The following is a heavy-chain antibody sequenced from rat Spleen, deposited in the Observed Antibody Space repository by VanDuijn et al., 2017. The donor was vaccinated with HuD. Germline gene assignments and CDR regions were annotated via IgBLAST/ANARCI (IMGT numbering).Heavy chain of an antibody. CDR3: TTAAIIPIWFAY. V-gene: IGHV5-25*01. D-gene: IGHD1-2*01. Sequence: EVQLEESGGGLVQPGRSMKLSCAASGFTFSNCGMAWVRQAPKKGLEWVAYISYDGDNTYYQDSVKGRFTISRDNAKSTLYLQMDSLRSEDTATYYCTTAAIIPIWFAYWGQGTLVTVSS. CDR1: GFTFSNCG. J-gene: IGHJ3*01. CDR2: ISYDGDNT.